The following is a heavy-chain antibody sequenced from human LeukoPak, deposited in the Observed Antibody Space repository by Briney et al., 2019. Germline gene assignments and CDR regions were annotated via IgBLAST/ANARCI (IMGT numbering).Heavy chain of an antibody. CDR2: FRYRPYGGTT. J-gene: IGHJ6*03. Sequence: GGSLRLSCTASGFTFGDYDVSWVRQAPGKGLEWVAFFRYRPYGGTTEYAASVKGRFTISRDDSKSIAYLQMNSLKTEDTAVYYCTRESYCSSTSCYDYYYYYYMDVWGKGTTVTVSS. CDR1: GFTFGDYD. CDR3: TRESYCSSTSCYDYYYYYYMDV. V-gene: IGHV3-49*04. D-gene: IGHD2-2*01.